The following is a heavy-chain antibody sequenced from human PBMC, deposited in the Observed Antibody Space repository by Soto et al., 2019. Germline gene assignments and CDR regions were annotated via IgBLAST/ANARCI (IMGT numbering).Heavy chain of an antibody. V-gene: IGHV3-73*01. CDR1: GFTFSGSA. CDR2: IRSKANSYAT. D-gene: IGHD3-3*01. Sequence: GGSLRLSCAASGFTFSGSAMHWVRQASGKGLEWVGRIRSKANSYATAYAASVKGRFTISRDDSKNTAYLQMNSLKTEDTAVYYCTRHRANFGVASEMFDPWGQGTLVTVSS. CDR3: TRHRANFGVASEMFDP. J-gene: IGHJ5*02.